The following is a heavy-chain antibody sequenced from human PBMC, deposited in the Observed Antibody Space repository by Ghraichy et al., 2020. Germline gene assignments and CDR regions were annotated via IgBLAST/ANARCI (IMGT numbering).Heavy chain of an antibody. Sequence: SETLSLTCTVSGGSITSYYWSWMRQPPGKGLEWIGYIYYSGSTNYNPSLKSRVTISVDTSKNQFSLKLSSVTAADTAVYYCARPWNYGSGNSDAFDIWGQGTMVTVSS. CDR2: IYYSGST. CDR3: ARPWNYGSGNSDAFDI. D-gene: IGHD3-10*01. CDR1: GGSITSYY. J-gene: IGHJ3*02. V-gene: IGHV4-59*01.